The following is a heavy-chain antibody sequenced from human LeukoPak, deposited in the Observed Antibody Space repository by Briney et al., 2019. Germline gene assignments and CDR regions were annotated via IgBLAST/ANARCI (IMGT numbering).Heavy chain of an antibody. D-gene: IGHD1-26*01. CDR2: IKQDGSEK. CDR1: GFTFSSYR. CDR3: ARRNSGSYLVYFDY. J-gene: IGHJ4*02. V-gene: IGHV3-7*01. Sequence: PGGSLRLSCAASGFTFSSYRMSWVRQAPGKGLEWVANIKQDGSEKYYVDSVKGRFTISRDNAKNSLYLQMNSLRAEDTAVYYCARRNSGSYLVYFDYWGQGTLVTVSS.